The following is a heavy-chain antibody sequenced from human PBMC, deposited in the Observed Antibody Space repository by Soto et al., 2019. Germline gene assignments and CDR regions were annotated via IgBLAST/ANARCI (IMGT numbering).Heavy chain of an antibody. V-gene: IGHV4-34*01. CDR2: INHSGST. CDR1: GGSFSGYY. J-gene: IGHJ6*02. D-gene: IGHD6-13*01. CDR3: ARERGSSSWRYYYYGMDV. Sequence: ETLSLTVAVYGGSFSGYYWSWIRQPPGKGLEWIGEINHSGSTNYNPSLKSRVTISVDTSKNQFSLKLSSVTAADTAVYYCARERGSSSWRYYYYGMDVWGQGTTVTVSS.